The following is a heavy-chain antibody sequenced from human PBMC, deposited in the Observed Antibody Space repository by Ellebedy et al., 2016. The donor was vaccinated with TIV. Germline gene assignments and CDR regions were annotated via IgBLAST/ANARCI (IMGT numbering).Heavy chain of an antibody. CDR2: IIPILGIA. V-gene: IGHV1-69*04. CDR3: ARGATYCGGDCYSYFDY. Sequence: AASVKVSCKASGGTFSSYAISWVRQAPGQGLEWMGRIIPILGIANYAQKFQGRVTITADKSTSTAYMELSSLRSEDTAAYYCARGATYCGGDCYSYFDYWGQGSLVTVSS. D-gene: IGHD2-21*02. J-gene: IGHJ4*02. CDR1: GGTFSSYA.